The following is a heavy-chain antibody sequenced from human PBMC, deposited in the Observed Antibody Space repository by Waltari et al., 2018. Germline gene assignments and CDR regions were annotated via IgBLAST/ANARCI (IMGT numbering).Heavy chain of an antibody. D-gene: IGHD3-10*01. CDR2: INHSGST. CDR3: ARGLMYYYGSGTIDY. Sequence: QVQLQQWGAGLLKPSETLSLTCAVYGGSFSGYYWGWLRQPPGKGLEWIGEINHSGSTNYNPSLKSRVTISVDTSKNQFSLKLSSVTAADTAVYYCARGLMYYYGSGTIDYWGQGTLVTVSS. V-gene: IGHV4-34*01. CDR1: GGSFSGYY. J-gene: IGHJ4*02.